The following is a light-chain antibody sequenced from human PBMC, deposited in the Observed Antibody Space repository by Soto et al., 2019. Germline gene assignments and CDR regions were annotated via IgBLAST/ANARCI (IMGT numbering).Light chain of an antibody. CDR3: QQYDILPIT. Sequence: QMTQSPSSLFASVVDRFTITFHATQYINIYLNWYQQKPGKAPNLLIYDASNLEIGVPSRFSGSGSGTHFTFTISSLQTEDIGTYYCQQYDILPITFGRGTRLEIK. CDR1: QYINIY. J-gene: IGKJ5*01. V-gene: IGKV1-33*01. CDR2: DAS.